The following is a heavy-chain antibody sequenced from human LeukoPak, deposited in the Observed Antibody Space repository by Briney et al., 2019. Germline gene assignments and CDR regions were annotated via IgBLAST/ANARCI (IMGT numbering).Heavy chain of an antibody. Sequence: PGGSLRLSCAASGFSFSSYGMHWVRKAPGKGLEWVAFIRYDGTNKYYADSVKGRFTISRDNSKNTLYLQMNSLRAEDTAMYYCAKDSAYYYDSSGYYYDWGQGTLVTVSS. CDR3: AKDSAYYYDSSGYYYD. V-gene: IGHV3-30*02. CDR2: IRYDGTNK. D-gene: IGHD3-22*01. CDR1: GFSFSSYG. J-gene: IGHJ4*02.